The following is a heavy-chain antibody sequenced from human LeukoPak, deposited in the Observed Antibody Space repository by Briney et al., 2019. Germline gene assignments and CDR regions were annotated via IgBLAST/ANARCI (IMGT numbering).Heavy chain of an antibody. V-gene: IGHV1-46*01. CDR2: INPSGGST. CDR3: ARGIVDTATHAGFDY. Sequence: ASVKVSCKASGYTFTSYAMNWVRQAPGQGLEWMGIINPSGGSTSYAQKFQGRVTMTRDTSTSTVYMELSSLRSEDTAVYYCARGIVDTATHAGFDYWGQGTLVTVSS. CDR1: GYTFTSYA. J-gene: IGHJ4*02. D-gene: IGHD5-18*01.